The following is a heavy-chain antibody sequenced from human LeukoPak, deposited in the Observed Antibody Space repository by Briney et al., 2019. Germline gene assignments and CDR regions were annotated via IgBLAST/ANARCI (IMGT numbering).Heavy chain of an antibody. CDR3: ARERAGPYYYGMDV. V-gene: IGHV3-33*01. CDR2: IWYDGSNK. J-gene: IGHJ6*02. Sequence: GGSLRLSCAASGFTFSSYGMHWVRQAPGKGLEWVAVIWYDGSNKYYADSVKGQFTISRDNSKNTLYLQMNSLRAEDTAVYYCARERAGPYYYGMDVWGQGTTVTVSS. CDR1: GFTFSSYG.